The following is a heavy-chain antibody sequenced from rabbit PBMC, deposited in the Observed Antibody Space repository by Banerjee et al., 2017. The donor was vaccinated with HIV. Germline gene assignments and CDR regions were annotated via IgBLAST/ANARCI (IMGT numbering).Heavy chain of an antibody. CDR3: ARDLAGVIGWNFGL. V-gene: IGHV1S40*01. D-gene: IGHD4-1*01. CDR2: INTISGDT. Sequence: QSLEESGGDLVKPGASLTLTCTASGFSFSANALCWVRQAPGKGLEWIACINTISGDTVYATWAKGRFTISKASSTTVTLQMTSLTAADTATYFCARDLAGVIGWNFGLWGQGTLVTVS. CDR1: GFSFSANA. J-gene: IGHJ4*01.